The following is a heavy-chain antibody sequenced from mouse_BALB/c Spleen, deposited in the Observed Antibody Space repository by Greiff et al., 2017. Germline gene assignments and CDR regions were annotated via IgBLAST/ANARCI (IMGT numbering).Heavy chain of an antibody. V-gene: IGHV5-17*02. Sequence: EVQVVESGGGLVQPGGSRKLSCAASGFTFSSFGMHWVRQAPEKGLEWVAYISSGSSTIYYADTVKGRFTISRDNPKNTLFLQMTSLRSEDTAMYYCARWDYDKVDYWGQGTTLTVSS. CDR1: GFTFSSFG. CDR2: ISSGSSTI. J-gene: IGHJ2*01. D-gene: IGHD2-4*01. CDR3: ARWDYDKVDY.